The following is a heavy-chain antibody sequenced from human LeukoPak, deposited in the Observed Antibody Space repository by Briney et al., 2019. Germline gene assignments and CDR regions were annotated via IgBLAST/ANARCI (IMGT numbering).Heavy chain of an antibody. CDR2: INHSGST. V-gene: IGHV4-34*01. D-gene: IGHD2-15*01. J-gene: IGHJ6*03. CDR3: ARLGVARSLYYYYYMDV. CDR1: GGSFSGYY. Sequence: SETLSLTYAVYGGSFSGYYWSWIRQPPGKGLEWIGEINHSGSTNYNPSLKSRVTISVDTSKNQFSLKLSSVTAADTAVYYCARLGVARSLYYYYYMDVWGKGTTVTVSS.